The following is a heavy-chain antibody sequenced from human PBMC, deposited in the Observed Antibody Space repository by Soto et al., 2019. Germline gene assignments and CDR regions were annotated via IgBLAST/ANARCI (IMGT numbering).Heavy chain of an antibody. J-gene: IGHJ4*02. Sequence: PETLSLTCTVSRGSISSGTNYWAWIRQPPGKGLEWIANIYYSGSTFYNPSLKSRVTISLDTSKNQFSLKLRSVTAADTAVYYCARHEPGWYFDSRDQGTLVTVSS. CDR1: RGSISSGTNY. V-gene: IGHV4-39*01. CDR3: ARHEPGWYFDS. CDR2: IYYSGST.